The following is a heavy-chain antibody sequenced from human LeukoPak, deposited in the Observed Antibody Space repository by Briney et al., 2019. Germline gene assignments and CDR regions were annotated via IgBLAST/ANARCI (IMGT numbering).Heavy chain of an antibody. J-gene: IGHJ3*02. V-gene: IGHV3-30-3*01. CDR1: GFTFSSYA. D-gene: IGHD3-3*01. CDR3: ARTYDFGRGPPGDAFDN. CDR2: ISYDGSNK. Sequence: GGSLRLSCAASGFTFSSYAMHWVRQAPGKGLEWVAVISYDGSNKYYADPVKGRFTISRDNAKESVFLQMNSLRADDTAVYYCARTYDFGRGPPGDAFDNWGPGTLVIVSS.